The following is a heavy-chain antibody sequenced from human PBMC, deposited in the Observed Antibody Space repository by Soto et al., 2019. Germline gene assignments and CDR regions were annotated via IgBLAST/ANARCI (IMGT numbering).Heavy chain of an antibody. CDR1: GGTFSSYA. J-gene: IGHJ4*02. D-gene: IGHD2-15*01. CDR2: IIPIFGTA. Sequence: ASVKVSCKASGGTFSSYAISWVRQAPGQGLEWMGGIIPIFGTANYAQKFQGRVTITADESTSTAYMELSSLRSEDTAVYYCARSPSPIVTYYFDYWGQGTLVTVSS. CDR3: ARSPSPIVTYYFDY. V-gene: IGHV1-69*13.